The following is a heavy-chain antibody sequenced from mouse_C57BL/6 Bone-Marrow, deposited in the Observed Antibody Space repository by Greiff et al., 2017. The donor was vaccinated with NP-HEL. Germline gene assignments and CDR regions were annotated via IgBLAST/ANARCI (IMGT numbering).Heavy chain of an antibody. J-gene: IGHJ4*01. D-gene: IGHD2-1*01. Sequence: EVQGVESGGGLVQPGGSLKLSCAASGFTFSDYYLYLVRQTPEKRLEWVAYISNGGGSTYYPDPVKGRFTISRDNAKNTLYLQMSRLKSEDTAMYYCARDGNYVRAMDYWGQGTSVTVSS. CDR3: ARDGNYVRAMDY. CDR2: ISNGGGST. CDR1: GFTFSDYY. V-gene: IGHV5-12*01.